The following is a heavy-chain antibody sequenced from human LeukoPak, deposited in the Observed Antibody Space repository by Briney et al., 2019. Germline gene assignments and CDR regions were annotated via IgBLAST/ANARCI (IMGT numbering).Heavy chain of an antibody. CDR1: GGSINSYY. V-gene: IGHV4-59*12. D-gene: IGHD3-3*01. J-gene: IGHJ3*02. CDR2: IYYSGST. Sequence: SETLSLTCTVSGGSINSYYWSWIRQPPGKGLEWIGYIYYSGSTNYNPSLKSRVTISVDTSKNQFSLKLSSVTAADTAVYYCASESGPINDAFDIWGQGTMVTVSS. CDR3: ASESGPINDAFDI.